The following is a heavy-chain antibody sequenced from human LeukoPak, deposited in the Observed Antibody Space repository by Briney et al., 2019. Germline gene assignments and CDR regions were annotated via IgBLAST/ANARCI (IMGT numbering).Heavy chain of an antibody. CDR2: IYTSGST. CDR3: ARDGDGGSDY. D-gene: IGHD4-23*01. Sequence: PSQTLSLTCTVSGGSISSGSYYWSWIRQPAGKGLEWIGRIYTSGSTNYNPSLKSRVTISVDTSKNQFSLKLSSVTAADTAVYYCARDGDGGSDYWGQGTLVTVSS. CDR1: GGSISSGSYY. J-gene: IGHJ4*02. V-gene: IGHV4-61*02.